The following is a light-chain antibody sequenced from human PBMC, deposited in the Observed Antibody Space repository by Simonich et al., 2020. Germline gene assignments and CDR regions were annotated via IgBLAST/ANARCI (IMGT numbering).Light chain of an antibody. CDR3: QSYDSSLSGWV. V-gene: IGLV1-40*01. CDR1: SSNIGAGYD. CDR2: CNS. Sequence: QSVLTQPPSVSGAPGQRVTISCTGSSSNIGAGYDVHWYQQLPGTAPKLLIYCNSNRPSGVPDRFSGSKSGTSASLAITWLQAEDEADYYCQSYDSSLSGWVFGGGTKLTVL. J-gene: IGLJ3*02.